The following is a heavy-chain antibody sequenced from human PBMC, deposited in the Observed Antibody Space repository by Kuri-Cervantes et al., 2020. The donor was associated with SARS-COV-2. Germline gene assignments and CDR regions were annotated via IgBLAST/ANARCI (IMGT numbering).Heavy chain of an antibody. CDR2: ISYHGTIR. V-gene: IGHV3-30-3*01. J-gene: IGHJ4*02. D-gene: IGHD3-10*01. CDR1: GFTFDGFT. CDR3: ARVEGSGSYTY. Sequence: GESLKISCAASGFTFDGFTVYWVRQAPGKGLEWVTLISYHGTIRYYADSVKGRFTISRDNSKNTLYLQMNSLRAEDTAVYYCARVEGSGSYTYWGQGTLVTVSS.